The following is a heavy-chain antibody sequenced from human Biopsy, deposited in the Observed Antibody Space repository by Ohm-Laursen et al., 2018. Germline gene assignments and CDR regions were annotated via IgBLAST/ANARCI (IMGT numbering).Heavy chain of an antibody. Sequence: SLRLSCAATGFRFSGYHMNWVRQAPGKGLQWLAYIKSDSTTKYYADSVKGRFTISRDNAKNSLFLHMNSLRAEDTAVYYCARESALKWYQSLSYFNGMDVWGQGTTVTVSS. CDR3: ARESALKWYQSLSYFNGMDV. V-gene: IGHV3-48*04. D-gene: IGHD2-2*01. CDR1: GFRFSGYH. J-gene: IGHJ6*02. CDR2: IKSDSTTK.